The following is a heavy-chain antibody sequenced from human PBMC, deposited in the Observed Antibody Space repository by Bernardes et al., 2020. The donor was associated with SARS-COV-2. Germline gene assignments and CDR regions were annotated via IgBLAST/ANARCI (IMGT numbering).Heavy chain of an antibody. CDR3: SQVEQQLVDGMDV. CDR2: IYYSGIT. J-gene: IGHJ6*02. D-gene: IGHD6-13*01. CDR1: GGSISSISYY. Sequence: SETLSLTCTVSGGSISSISYYWGWLLQPPGKGLEWIGSIYYSGITYYNPSLKSRVTISVDTSKNQFSLKLSSVTAADTAVYYCSQVEQQLVDGMDVWGQGTTVTVSS. V-gene: IGHV4-39*01.